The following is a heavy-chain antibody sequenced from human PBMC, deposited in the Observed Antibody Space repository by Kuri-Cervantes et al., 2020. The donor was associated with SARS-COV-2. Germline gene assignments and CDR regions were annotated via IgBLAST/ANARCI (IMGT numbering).Heavy chain of an antibody. V-gene: IGHV4-59*11. Sequence: SETLSLTCTVSGGSISSHYWSWIRQPPGKGLEWIGYIYYSGSTNYNPSLKSRVTISVDTSKNQFSLKLSSVTAADTAVYYCARTEGYCSTTSCYWQGWFDPWGQGTLVTVSS. CDR3: ARTEGYCSTTSCYWQGWFDP. CDR1: GGSISSHY. CDR2: IYYSGST. J-gene: IGHJ5*02. D-gene: IGHD2-2*01.